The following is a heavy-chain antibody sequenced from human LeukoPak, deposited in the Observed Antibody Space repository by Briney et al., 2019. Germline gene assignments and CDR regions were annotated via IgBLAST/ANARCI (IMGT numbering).Heavy chain of an antibody. D-gene: IGHD2-15*01. CDR1: KFISSNYW. J-gene: IGHJ4*02. CDR3: AREDGYCSGGNCYSYFDS. CDR2: IKKTGSET. V-gene: IGHV3-7*01. Sequence: GGSLRLSCAASKFISSNYWMSWVRQAPGKGLEWVAYIKKTGSETYYVDSVKGRFTITRDNARNSLFLQMNSLRAEDTAVYYCAREDGYCSGGNCYSYFDSWGQGTLVTVSS.